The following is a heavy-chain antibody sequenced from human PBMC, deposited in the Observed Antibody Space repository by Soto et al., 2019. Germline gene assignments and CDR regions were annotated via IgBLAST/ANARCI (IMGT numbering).Heavy chain of an antibody. CDR1: GFTVSNSY. CDR3: ARGPGGWLDY. V-gene: IGHV3-53*01. J-gene: IGHJ4*02. D-gene: IGHD6-19*01. CDR2: IYAGGST. Sequence: EVQLVESGGGLIQPGGSLRLSCAASGFTVSNSYMSWVRQAPGQGLEWVAVIYAGGSTYYADSVKGRFTISRDNSQNTLCLQMSILRVDDTAVYYCARGPGGWLDYWGQGTLVTVSS.